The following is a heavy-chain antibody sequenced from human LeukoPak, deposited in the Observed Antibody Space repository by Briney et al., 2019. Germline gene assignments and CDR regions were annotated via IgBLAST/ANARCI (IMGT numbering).Heavy chain of an antibody. Sequence: GASVKVSCKTSGYTFNDYYIHWVRQAPGQGLEWMGWINPNSGGTNYAQKFQDWVTMTRDTSIGTAYMELRGLRSADTAVYYCARDRGRGGLISAFDIWGQGTMVTVSS. D-gene: IGHD3-16*01. CDR1: GYTFNDYY. J-gene: IGHJ3*02. V-gene: IGHV1-2*04. CDR2: INPNSGGT. CDR3: ARDRGRGGLISAFDI.